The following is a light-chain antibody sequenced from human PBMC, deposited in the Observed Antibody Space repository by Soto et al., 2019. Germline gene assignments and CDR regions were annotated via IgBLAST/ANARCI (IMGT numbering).Light chain of an antibody. CDR1: SSNIGSNY. J-gene: IGLJ2*01. CDR3: AAWDVTLKGLV. V-gene: IGLV1-47*01. Sequence: QPVLTQPPSASGTPGQRVTISCSGSSSNIGSNYVYWYQQVPGTAPRLLMYRASQRPSAVPDRFSGSKSGTSASLAISGLRSEDEADYYCAAWDVTLKGLVFGGGTKLTVL. CDR2: RAS.